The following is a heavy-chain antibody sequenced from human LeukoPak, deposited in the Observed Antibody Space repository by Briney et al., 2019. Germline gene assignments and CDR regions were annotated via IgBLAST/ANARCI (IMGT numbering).Heavy chain of an antibody. V-gene: IGHV4-34*01. Sequence: SETLSLTCAVYGGSFSSYYWTWIRQSPGKGLEWIGEINHSGSANYNPSLKSRVTISADTSKNQFSLKLSSVTAADTAVYYCARGYYYDSSGYYLDWYFDLWGRGTLVTVSS. D-gene: IGHD3-22*01. CDR2: INHSGSA. J-gene: IGHJ2*01. CDR1: GGSFSSYY. CDR3: ARGYYYDSSGYYLDWYFDL.